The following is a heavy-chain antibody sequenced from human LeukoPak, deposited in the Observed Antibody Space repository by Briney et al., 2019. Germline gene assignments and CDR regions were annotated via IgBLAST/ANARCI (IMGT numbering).Heavy chain of an antibody. J-gene: IGHJ4*02. CDR3: ARDLTSTSNWEFDY. V-gene: IGHV1-2*06. CDR2: INPNSGGT. D-gene: IGHD1-26*01. Sequence: ASVKVSCKASGYTVAGYFIHWVRQAPGQGLEWVGRINPNSGGTEYEQKFQGRVTMTRDTSIGTAYVEVSRLVSDDTAMYYCARDLTSTSNWEFDYWGQGTLVTVSS. CDR1: GYTVAGYF.